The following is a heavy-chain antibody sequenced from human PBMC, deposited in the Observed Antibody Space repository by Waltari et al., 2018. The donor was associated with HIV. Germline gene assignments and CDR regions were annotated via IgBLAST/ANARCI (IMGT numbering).Heavy chain of an antibody. CDR2: LYYSGSGTT. D-gene: IGHD4-17*01. J-gene: IGHJ6*02. Sequence: QPQLQESGPGLVRPSETLSLTCNVSGGSFQSTCYYWGWIRQPPGKGLEWIGSLYYSGSGTTYYNPSLKSRVTISVEKSKNYLSLRLNSVTAADSAIYYCARVGMASTVTPRYYGMDVWGQGTAVTVS. CDR1: GGSFQSTCYY. CDR3: ARVGMASTVTPRYYGMDV. V-gene: IGHV4-39*07.